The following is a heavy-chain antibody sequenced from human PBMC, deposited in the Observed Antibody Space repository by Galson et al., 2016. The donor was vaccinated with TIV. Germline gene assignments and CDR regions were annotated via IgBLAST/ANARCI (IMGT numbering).Heavy chain of an antibody. D-gene: IGHD2-21*02. CDR2: VNPTGGST. CDR1: GYTFTRYY. CDR3: ARLASCGGDCYYVDS. J-gene: IGHJ4*02. V-gene: IGHV1-46*01. Sequence: SVKVSCKASGYTFTRYYTHWVRQAPGQGLEWMGIVNPTGGSTTYAQKFQGRLTMTRDTSTSTVYMELNSPRSEDTAVYYCARLASCGGDCYYVDSWGQGNLVTVSS.